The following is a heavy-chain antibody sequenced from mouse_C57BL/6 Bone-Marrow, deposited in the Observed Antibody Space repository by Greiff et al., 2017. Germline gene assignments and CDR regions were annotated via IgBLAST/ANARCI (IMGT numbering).Heavy chain of an antibody. CDR2: ISYDGSN. CDR1: GYSITSGYY. Sequence: EVQLQQSGPGLVKPSQSLSLTCSVTGYSITSGYYWNWIRQFPGNKLEWMGYISYDGSNNYNPSLKNRISITRDTSKNQFFLKLNSVTTEDTATYYCARDPAYYYYAMDYWGQGTSVTVSS. CDR3: ARDPAYYYYAMDY. J-gene: IGHJ4*01. D-gene: IGHD6-1*01. V-gene: IGHV3-6*01.